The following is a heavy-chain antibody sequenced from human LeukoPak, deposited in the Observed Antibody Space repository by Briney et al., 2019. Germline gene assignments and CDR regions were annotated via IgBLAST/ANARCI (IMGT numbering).Heavy chain of an antibody. D-gene: IGHD3-10*01. CDR1: GFSFSTYS. V-gene: IGHV3-48*02. CDR3: AKTGGYSGGMDV. J-gene: IGHJ6*02. Sequence: GGSLRLSCATSGFSFSTYSMSWVRQAPGKGPEWISYINARSSVIYYIDSVKGRFTISRDNDKTSLYLQITSLRDDDTAVYYCAKTGGYSGGMDVWGRGTTVIVSS. CDR2: INARSSVI.